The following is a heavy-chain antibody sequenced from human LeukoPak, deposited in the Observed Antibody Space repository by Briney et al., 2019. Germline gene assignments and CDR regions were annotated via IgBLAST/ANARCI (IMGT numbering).Heavy chain of an antibody. J-gene: IGHJ4*02. CDR1: GGSISSYY. D-gene: IGHD3-10*01. Sequence: SETLSLTCTVSGGSISSYYWSWIRQPPGKGLEWIGYIYYSGSTNCNPSLKSRVTISVDTSKNQFSLKLSSVTAADTAVYYCARSKLWFGELSDDYWGQGTLVTVSS. CDR3: ARSKLWFGELSDDY. V-gene: IGHV4-59*08. CDR2: IYYSGST.